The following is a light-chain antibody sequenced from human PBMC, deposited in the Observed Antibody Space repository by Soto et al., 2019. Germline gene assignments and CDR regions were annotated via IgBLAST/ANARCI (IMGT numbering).Light chain of an antibody. CDR3: QSYDSSNVV. J-gene: IGLJ2*01. CDR2: EDN. CDR1: SGSIASNY. V-gene: IGLV6-57*04. Sequence: NFMLTQPHSVSESPGKTVTISCTRSSGSIASNYVQWYQQRPGGAPTTVIYEDNQRPSGVPDRFSGSIDSSSNSASLTISGLETEDEAYYYCQSYDSSNVVFGGGTKVTVL.